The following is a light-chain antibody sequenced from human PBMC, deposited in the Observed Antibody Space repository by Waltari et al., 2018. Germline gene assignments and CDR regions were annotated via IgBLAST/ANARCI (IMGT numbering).Light chain of an antibody. CDR3: SSYTITYTRV. CDR1: SSDIGANNY. Sequence: QSALTQPASVSGSPGQSITISCTGTSSDIGANNYVSWYRQHPGKAPKLILYHVTTRPSGVSNRFSGSKSGNTASLTISGLQAEDEADYFYSSYTITYTRVFGGGTKLTVL. J-gene: IGLJ3*02. CDR2: HVT. V-gene: IGLV2-14*01.